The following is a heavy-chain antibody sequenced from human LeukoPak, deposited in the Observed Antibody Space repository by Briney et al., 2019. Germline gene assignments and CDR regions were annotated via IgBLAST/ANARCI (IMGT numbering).Heavy chain of an antibody. CDR2: LSGSGGTT. J-gene: IGHJ4*02. D-gene: IGHD5-24*01. Sequence: GGSLRLSCAASGFTFTSYAMTWVRQAPGKGLEWVSALSGSGGTTYYADSVRGRFTISRDNSKNTLYLQMNSLRVEDTAMYYCTRDQMNYWGQGTLVTVPS. V-gene: IGHV3-23*01. CDR1: GFTFTSYA. CDR3: TRDQMNY.